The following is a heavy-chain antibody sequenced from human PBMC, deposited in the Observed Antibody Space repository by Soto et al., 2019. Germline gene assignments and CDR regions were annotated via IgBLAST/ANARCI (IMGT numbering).Heavy chain of an antibody. D-gene: IGHD1-26*01. Sequence: PGGSLRLSCTASGFTFSSHAMTWVRQAPGKGLEWVSGLSDSGDSIYYADSVKGRITISRDHSKDTLYLQMNSLKTEDTAVYYCTTGLSNSYYNFDYWGQGTPVTVSS. CDR1: GFTFSSHA. CDR3: TTGLSNSYYNFDY. V-gene: IGHV3-23*01. CDR2: LSDSGDSI. J-gene: IGHJ4*02.